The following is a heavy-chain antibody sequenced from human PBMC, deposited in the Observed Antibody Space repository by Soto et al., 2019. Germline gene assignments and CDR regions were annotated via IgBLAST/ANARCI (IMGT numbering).Heavy chain of an antibody. Sequence: SETLSLTCAVYGGSFSGYYWSWIRQPPGKGLEWIGEINHSGSTNYNPSLKSRVTISIDTSKNQFSLKVGSVTAADTAVYYCASSSLYGMDVWGQGTTVTVSS. CDR2: INHSGST. CDR1: GGSFSGYY. V-gene: IGHV4-34*01. CDR3: ASSSLYGMDV. J-gene: IGHJ6*02.